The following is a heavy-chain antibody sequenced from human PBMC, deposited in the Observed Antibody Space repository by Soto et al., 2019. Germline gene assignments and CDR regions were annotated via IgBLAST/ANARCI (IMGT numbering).Heavy chain of an antibody. D-gene: IGHD6-19*01. CDR2: IHITTDRT. V-gene: IGHV1-46*01. CDR3: ARDGRSSGWSYFDL. Sequence: GASVKVSCKASGYTFSDYFIHWVRQAPGQGLEWMGIIHITTDRTTYKENFQGRVGFTRDMSTSTVYMEMTSLTSEDTAVYFCARDGRSSGWSYFDLWG. J-gene: IGHJ4*01. CDR1: GYTFSDYF.